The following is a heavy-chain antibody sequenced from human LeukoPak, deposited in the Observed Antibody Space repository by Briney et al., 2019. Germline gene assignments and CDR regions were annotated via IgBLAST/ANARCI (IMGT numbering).Heavy chain of an antibody. D-gene: IGHD6-13*01. Sequence: SETLSLTCAVYGGSFSGYYWSWIRQPPGKGLEWIGEINHSGSTNYNPSLKSRVTISVDTSKNQFSLKLSSVTAADTAVYYCASSGYSSSWPLGDYYYYYMDVWGKGTTVTVSS. CDR1: GGSFSGYY. V-gene: IGHV4-34*01. CDR3: ASSGYSSSWPLGDYYYYYMDV. J-gene: IGHJ6*03. CDR2: INHSGST.